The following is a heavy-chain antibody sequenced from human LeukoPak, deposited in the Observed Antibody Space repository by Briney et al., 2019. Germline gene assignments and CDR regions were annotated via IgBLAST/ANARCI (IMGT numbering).Heavy chain of an antibody. D-gene: IGHD3-10*01. CDR1: VGSFSGYS. J-gene: IGHJ6*03. CDR2: INHSGST. Sequence: PSETLSLTCAVYVGSFSGYSWSWIRQPPGKGLEWIGEINHSGSTNYNSSLKSRVTISVDTSKNQFSLQLSSVTAADTAVYYCARSYYGSGSHCCHMDVWGKGTTITVS. V-gene: IGHV4-34*01. CDR3: ARSYYGSGSHCCHMDV.